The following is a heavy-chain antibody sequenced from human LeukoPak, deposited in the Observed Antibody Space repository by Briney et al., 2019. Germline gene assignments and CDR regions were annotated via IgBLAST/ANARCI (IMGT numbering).Heavy chain of an antibody. CDR2: ISSSGSTI. CDR1: GFTFSSYE. D-gene: IGHD6-13*01. Sequence: PGGSLRLPCAVSGFTFSSYEMNWVRQAPGKGLEWVSYISSSGSTIYYADSVKGRFTISRDNAKNSLYLQMNSLKTEDTAVYYCTPGVYSSSWRKTPEDYWGQGTLVTVSS. CDR3: TPGVYSSSWRKTPEDY. V-gene: IGHV3-48*03. J-gene: IGHJ4*02.